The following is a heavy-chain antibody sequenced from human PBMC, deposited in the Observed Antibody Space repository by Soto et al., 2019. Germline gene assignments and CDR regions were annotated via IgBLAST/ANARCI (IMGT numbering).Heavy chain of an antibody. CDR3: AREGGNCSGGTCYRSHFDY. D-gene: IGHD2-15*01. J-gene: IGHJ4*02. CDR1: GGSITSYY. Sequence: ETLSLTCTVSGGSITSYYWSWIRQPPGKGLEWIGYIYDSGSPNYSPSLKGRVTISLDTSKNQFSLKLSSVTAADTAVYYCAREGGNCSGGTCYRSHFDYWGQGTLVTVSS. V-gene: IGHV4-59*01. CDR2: IYDSGSP.